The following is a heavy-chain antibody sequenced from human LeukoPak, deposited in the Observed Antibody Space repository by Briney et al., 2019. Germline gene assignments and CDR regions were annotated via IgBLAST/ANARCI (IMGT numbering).Heavy chain of an antibody. D-gene: IGHD3-22*01. CDR2: LDPEDGET. V-gene: IGHV1-24*01. CDR1: GYTLTELS. Sequence: GASVKVSCKVSGYTLTELSMHWVRQAPGKGLEWMGGLDPEDGETIYAQKFQGRVTMTEDTSTDTAYMELSSLRSEDTAVYYCATGSLDYYDSSGYNWFDPWGQGTLVTVSS. J-gene: IGHJ5*02. CDR3: ATGSLDYYDSSGYNWFDP.